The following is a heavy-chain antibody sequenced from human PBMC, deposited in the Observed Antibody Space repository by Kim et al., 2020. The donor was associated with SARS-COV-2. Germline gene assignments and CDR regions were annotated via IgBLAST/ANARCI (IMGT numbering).Heavy chain of an antibody. D-gene: IGHD3-16*01. CDR3: VPRRGSRDYYGMDV. V-gene: IGHV3-23*01. CDR2: ISGSGGST. J-gene: IGHJ6*02. Sequence: GGSLRLSCAASGFTFSSYAMSWVRQAPGKGLEWVSAISGSGGSTYYADSVKGRFTISRDNSKNTLYLQMNSLRAEDTALYYCVPRRGSRDYYGMDVWGQGTTVTVSS. CDR1: GFTFSSYA.